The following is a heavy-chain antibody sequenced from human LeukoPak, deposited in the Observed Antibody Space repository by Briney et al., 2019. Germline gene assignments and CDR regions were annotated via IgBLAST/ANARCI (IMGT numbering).Heavy chain of an antibody. D-gene: IGHD6-19*01. V-gene: IGHV3-21*04. CDR1: GFTFSSYS. CDR2: ISSSSSYI. CDR3: ARVMGSGWTGFDY. J-gene: IGHJ4*02. Sequence: GGSLRLSCAASGFTFSSYSMNWVRQAPGKGLEWVSSISSSSSYIYYADSVKGRFTISRDNAKNSLYLQMNSLRAEDTAVYYCARVMGSGWTGFDYWGQGTLVTVSS.